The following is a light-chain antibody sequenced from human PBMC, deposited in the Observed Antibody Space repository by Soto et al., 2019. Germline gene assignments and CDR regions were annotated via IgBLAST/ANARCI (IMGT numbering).Light chain of an antibody. V-gene: IGKV2-30*01. CDR3: MQGIYWPPWT. CDR1: QSLVGSDGDTY. J-gene: IGKJ1*01. Sequence: DVVLTQSPLALPVTLGQPASISCKSSQSLVGSDGDTYLNWFQQRPGQSPRRLIYKVSNRESGVPDRFSGGGSGTNFALKISRVEAEDVGVYRSMQGIYWPPWTFGQGTKVDIK. CDR2: KVS.